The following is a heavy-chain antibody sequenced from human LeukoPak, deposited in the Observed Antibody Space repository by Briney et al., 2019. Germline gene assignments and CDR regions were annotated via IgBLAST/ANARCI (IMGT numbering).Heavy chain of an antibody. V-gene: IGHV4-59*01. Sequence: PSETLSLTCTVSGGSISSYYWSWIRQPPGKGLEWIGYIYYSGSTNYNPSLKSRVTISVDTSKNQFSLKLSSVTAADTAMYYCARDLGYWGQGTLVTVSS. J-gene: IGHJ4*02. CDR2: IYYSGST. CDR1: GGSISSYY. D-gene: IGHD7-27*01. CDR3: ARDLGY.